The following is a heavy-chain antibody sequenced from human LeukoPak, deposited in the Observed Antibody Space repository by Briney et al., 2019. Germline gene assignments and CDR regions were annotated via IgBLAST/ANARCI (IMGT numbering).Heavy chain of an antibody. CDR2: ISAYNGKT. V-gene: IGHV1-18*01. J-gene: IGHJ2*01. D-gene: IGHD4-17*01. CDR1: GYTFTNYG. Sequence: GASVTVSCKASGYTFTNYGISWVRQAPGHGLEWMGWISAYNGKTNYAQKLQGRVTMTTDTSTSTAYMELRSLSSDDTAVYYCARDFHGDYTSDLWGRGTLVTVSS. CDR3: ARDFHGDYTSDL.